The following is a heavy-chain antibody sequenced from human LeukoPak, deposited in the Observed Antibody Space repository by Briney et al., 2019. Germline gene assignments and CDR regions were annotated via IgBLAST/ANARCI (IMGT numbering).Heavy chain of an antibody. J-gene: IGHJ5*02. V-gene: IGHV4-4*07. CDR3: ARDRASIAAAGTAWFDP. D-gene: IGHD6-13*01. CDR1: GGSISSYY. Sequence: PSETLSLTCTVSGGSISSYYWSWIRQPAGKGLEWIGRIYTSGSTNYNPSLKSRVTMSVDTSKNQFSLKLSSVTAADTAVYYCARDRASIAAAGTAWFDPWGQGTLVTVSS. CDR2: IYTSGST.